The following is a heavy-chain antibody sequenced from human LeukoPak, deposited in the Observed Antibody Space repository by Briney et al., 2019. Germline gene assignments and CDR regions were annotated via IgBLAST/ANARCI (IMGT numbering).Heavy chain of an antibody. V-gene: IGHV1-2*02. D-gene: IGHD3-10*01. CDR2: INPNSGGT. CDR1: GYSFTGHY. J-gene: IGHJ6*03. Sequence: GASVKVSCKTSGYSFTGHYMHWVRQARGQGLEWMGWINPNSGGTNYAQRFQGRVTMTRDTSISTAYMQLSGLRSDDTAVYYCARDQGVLLWFGELLKRDSYYFYMDVWGKGTTVTVSS. CDR3: ARDQGVLLWFGELLKRDSYYFYMDV.